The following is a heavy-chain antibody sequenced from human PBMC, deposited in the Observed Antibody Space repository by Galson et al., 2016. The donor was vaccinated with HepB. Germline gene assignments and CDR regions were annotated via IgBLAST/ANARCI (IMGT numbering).Heavy chain of an antibody. D-gene: IGHD2-21*01. V-gene: IGHV1-24*01. CDR2: LDPEEGKK. Sequence: SVKASCKVSGFTLTELSIHWMRQAPGKGLEWMGGLDPEEGKKVYSQKFQGRVIMTEDTSTDTAYMELSSLRSEDTAVYYCVTDPVVVGGGYWGQGTLVIVSS. CDR1: GFTLTELS. CDR3: VTDPVVVGGGY. J-gene: IGHJ4*02.